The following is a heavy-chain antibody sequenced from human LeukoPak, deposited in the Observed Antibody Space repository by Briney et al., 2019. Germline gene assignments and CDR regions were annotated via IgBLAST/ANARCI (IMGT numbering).Heavy chain of an antibody. J-gene: IGHJ6*03. CDR2: IYYSGST. CDR1: GGSISSYY. D-gene: IGHD6-13*01. CDR3: ARDGKAAAYYYYMDV. Sequence: ASETLSLTCTVSGGSISSYYWSWIRRPPGKGLEWIGYIYYSGSTNYNPSLKSRVTISVDTSKNQFSLKLSSVTAADTAVYYCARDGKAAAYYYYMDVWGKGTTVTVSS. V-gene: IGHV4-59*01.